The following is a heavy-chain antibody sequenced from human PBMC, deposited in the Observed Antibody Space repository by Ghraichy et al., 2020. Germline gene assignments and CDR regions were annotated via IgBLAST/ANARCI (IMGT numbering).Heavy chain of an antibody. CDR1: GGSITRYY. V-gene: IGHV4-59*08. D-gene: IGHD3-10*01. CDR3: ARLGFGDLFITS. CDR2: IYDGGDT. Sequence: SETLSLTCSVSGGSITRYYWGWIRQSPGTGLEWIAYIYDGGDTKYNPSLKSRVTVLLDTSNSQFSLKLISVTAADTAVYYCARLGFGDLFITSWDQGTLVTVSS. J-gene: IGHJ5*02.